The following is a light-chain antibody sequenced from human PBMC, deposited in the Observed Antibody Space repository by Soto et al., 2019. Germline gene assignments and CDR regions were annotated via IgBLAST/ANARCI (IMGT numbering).Light chain of an antibody. CDR3: QQYDNWPPFT. J-gene: IGKJ3*01. Sequence: EIVMTQSPAPLSVSPGERATLSCRASQSVSSNLAWYQHKPGQAPRLLIYDASTRATGIPARFSGSGSGTEFTLTISSLQSEDFAVYYCQQYDNWPPFTFGPGTEVYIK. CDR2: DAS. CDR1: QSVSSN. V-gene: IGKV3-15*01.